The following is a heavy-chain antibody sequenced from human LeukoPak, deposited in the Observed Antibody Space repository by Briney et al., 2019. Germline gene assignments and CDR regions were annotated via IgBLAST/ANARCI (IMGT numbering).Heavy chain of an antibody. Sequence: PSETLSLTCTVSGVSISSYYWSWIRQPPGKGLEWIGYIYYRGSTNYNPSLKSRVTISVDTSKNQFSLRLSSVTAADTAVYYCARGGDYYASGTYYAFDPWGQGTLVTVSS. CDR3: ARGGDYYASGTYYAFDP. V-gene: IGHV4-59*01. CDR1: GVSISSYY. CDR2: IYYRGST. D-gene: IGHD3-10*01. J-gene: IGHJ5*02.